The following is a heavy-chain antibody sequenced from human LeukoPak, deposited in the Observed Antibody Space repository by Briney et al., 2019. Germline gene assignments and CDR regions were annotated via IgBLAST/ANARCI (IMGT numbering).Heavy chain of an antibody. CDR1: GFTFSSYS. CDR2: ISSSSSTI. Sequence: GGSLRLSCATSGFTFSSYSMNWVRQAPGKGLEWVSYISSSSSTIYYADSVKGRFTISRDNAKNSLYLQMNSLRDEDTAVYYCAREYCSGGSCYRDDAFDIWGQGTMVTVSS. V-gene: IGHV3-48*02. CDR3: AREYCSGGSCYRDDAFDI. D-gene: IGHD2-15*01. J-gene: IGHJ3*02.